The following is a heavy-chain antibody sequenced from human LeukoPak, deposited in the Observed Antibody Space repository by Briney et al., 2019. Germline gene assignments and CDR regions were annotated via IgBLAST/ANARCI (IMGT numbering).Heavy chain of an antibody. Sequence: GRSLRLSCAASGFTFSSYAMHWVRQAPGKGLEWVAVISYDGSNKYYADSVKGRFTISGDNAKNSLYLQMNSLRAEDTAVYYCARDYALWGQGTLVTVSS. CDR2: ISYDGSNK. V-gene: IGHV3-30*04. D-gene: IGHD3-16*01. CDR1: GFTFSSYA. J-gene: IGHJ4*02. CDR3: ARDYAL.